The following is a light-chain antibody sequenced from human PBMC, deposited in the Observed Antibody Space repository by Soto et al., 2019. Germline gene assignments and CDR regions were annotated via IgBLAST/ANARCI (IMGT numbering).Light chain of an antibody. CDR3: QMYVTAPET. V-gene: IGKV1-27*01. CDR2: AAS. J-gene: IGKJ1*01. Sequence: DIPMTQSPSSLSASVGDRLTITCRASQDIGKSLAWYQQRPGKVPKPLIYAASTLHSGVPSRFSGGGSGTHFTLTISNLQPEDVATYYCQMYVTAPETFGQGTKMEIK. CDR1: QDIGKS.